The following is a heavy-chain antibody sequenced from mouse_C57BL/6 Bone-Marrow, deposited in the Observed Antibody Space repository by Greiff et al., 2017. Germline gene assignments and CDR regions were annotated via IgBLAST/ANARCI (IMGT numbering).Heavy chain of an antibody. Sequence: VQLKQSGAELVRPGASVKLSCTASGFNIKDDYIHWVKQRPEQGLEWIGWIDPEIGDTEYASKFQGKATITSDTSSNTAYLQHSSRTSEDTAVYYCSSLDGNYFVFWGQGTPPTVAS. J-gene: IGHJ2*01. D-gene: IGHD2-1*01. CDR1: GFNIKDDY. CDR3: SSLDGNYFVF. V-gene: IGHV14-4*01. CDR2: IDPEIGDT.